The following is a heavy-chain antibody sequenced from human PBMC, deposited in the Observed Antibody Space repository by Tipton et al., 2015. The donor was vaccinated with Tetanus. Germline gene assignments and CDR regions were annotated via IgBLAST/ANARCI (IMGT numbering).Heavy chain of an antibody. CDR2: ISYSGRT. D-gene: IGHD6-6*01. CDR1: GGSMSGSGHY. V-gene: IGHV4-39*07. Sequence: TLSLTCIVSGGSMSGSGHYGAWVRQSPGKGLEWIGSISYSGRTYYSPSLKSRVTMSVDTSKNQISLKLRSVTAADTAVYYCARDQGGGRVVRLNWFDPWGQGALVTVSS. CDR3: ARDQGGGRVVRLNWFDP. J-gene: IGHJ5*02.